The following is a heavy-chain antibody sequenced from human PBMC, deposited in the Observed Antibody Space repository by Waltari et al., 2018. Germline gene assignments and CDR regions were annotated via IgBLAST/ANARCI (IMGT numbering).Heavy chain of an antibody. CDR3: ARRSGYYGSGSSHFDY. V-gene: IGHV4-30-4*08. CDR1: GGSISSGDYY. D-gene: IGHD3-10*01. CDR2: IYYSGST. Sequence: QVQLQESGPGLVKPSQTLSLTCTVSGGSISSGDYYWSWIRQPPGKGLEWIGYIYYSGSTYYNPSLKSRVTISVDTSKNQFSLKLSSVTAADTAVYYCARRSGYYGSGSSHFDYWDQGTLVTVSS. J-gene: IGHJ4*02.